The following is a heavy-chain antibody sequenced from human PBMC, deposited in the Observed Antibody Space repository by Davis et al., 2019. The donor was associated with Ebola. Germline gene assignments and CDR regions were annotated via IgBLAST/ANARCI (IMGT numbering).Heavy chain of an antibody. Sequence: SETLSLTCAVYGGSLSGYYWTWIRQPPGKGLEWIGEINHSGSTYYNPSLKSRVTISVDTSKNQFSLKLSSVTAADTAVYYCARGPSGNDILTGYSFGGYWFDPWGQGTLVTVSS. CDR2: INHSGST. D-gene: IGHD3-9*01. J-gene: IGHJ5*02. CDR3: ARGPSGNDILTGYSFGGYWFDP. V-gene: IGHV4-34*01. CDR1: GGSLSGYY.